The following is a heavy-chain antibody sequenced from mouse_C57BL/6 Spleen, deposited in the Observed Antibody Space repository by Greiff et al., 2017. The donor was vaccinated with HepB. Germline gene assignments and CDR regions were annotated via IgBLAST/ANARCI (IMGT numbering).Heavy chain of an antibody. J-gene: IGHJ3*01. D-gene: IGHD2-5*01. CDR2: INPSSGYT. CDR3: SRSNYGWFAY. V-gene: IGHV1-4*01. CDR1: GYTFTSYT. Sequence: VQLQQSGAELARPGASVKMSCKASGYTFTSYTMHWVKQRPGQGLEWIGYINPSSGYTKYNQKFKDKATLTADKSSSTAYMQLSSLTSEDSAVYYCSRSNYGWFAYWGQGTLVTVSA.